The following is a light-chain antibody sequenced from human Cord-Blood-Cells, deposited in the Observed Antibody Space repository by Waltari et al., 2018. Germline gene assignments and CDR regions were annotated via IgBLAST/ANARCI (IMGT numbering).Light chain of an antibody. CDR1: QSISSC. CDR2: KAS. J-gene: IGKJ1*01. CDR3: HQYNSYWP. Sequence: DIQVTQCPSARCASVGDKVTITGRASQSISSCLAWYQQKPGKTPKLLIYKASSLESGVPSRLSRSGSGTEFTLTICSLHPDDFATYYCHQYNSYWPFGQGTKVAIK. V-gene: IGKV1-5*03.